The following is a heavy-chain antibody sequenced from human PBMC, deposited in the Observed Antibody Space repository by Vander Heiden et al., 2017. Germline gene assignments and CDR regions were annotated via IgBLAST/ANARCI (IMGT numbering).Heavy chain of an antibody. CDR2: IYYSGST. V-gene: IGHV4-39*01. Sequence: QLQLQESGPGLVKPPEPLSLICTVSGRSISSISYYWGWIRQPTGKGLEWIGSIYYSGSTYYNPSLKSRVTISVDTSKNQFSLKLSSVTAADTAVYYCARQPRITMIVVVITLDAFDIWGQGTMVTVSS. CDR3: ARQPRITMIVVVITLDAFDI. CDR1: GRSISSISYY. J-gene: IGHJ3*02. D-gene: IGHD3-22*01.